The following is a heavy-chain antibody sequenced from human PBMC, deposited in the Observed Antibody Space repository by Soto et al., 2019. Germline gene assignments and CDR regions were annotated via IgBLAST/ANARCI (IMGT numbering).Heavy chain of an antibody. V-gene: IGHV3-21*04. J-gene: IGHJ5*01. CDR1: GFTFSTYT. D-gene: IGHD1-26*01. CDR3: AKGKISTTTYTSFDS. Sequence: PGGSLRLSCAASGFTFSTYTMNWVRQAPGKGLEWVSSTDSSGRHIYYADSVKGRFTISRDNAKNSLYLQMNSLRAEDTAVYYCAKGKISTTTYTSFDSWGQGTLVTVSS. CDR2: TDSSGRHI.